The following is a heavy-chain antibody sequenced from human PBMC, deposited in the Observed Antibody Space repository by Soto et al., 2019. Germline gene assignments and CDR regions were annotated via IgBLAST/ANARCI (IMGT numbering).Heavy chain of an antibody. V-gene: IGHV3-53*01. CDR2: LYSTGST. J-gene: IGHJ6*02. CDR3: ARPNWNDVG. CDR1: GFTVSANY. D-gene: IGHD1-20*01. Sequence: EVQLVESGGGLIQPGGSLTLSCVASGFTVSANYMTWVRQAPGKGLEWVSVLYSTGSTYYTDFVKGRFTISIDNSKNTLYLQMTSLRAEDTAVYYCARPNWNDVGWGQGTTVTVSS.